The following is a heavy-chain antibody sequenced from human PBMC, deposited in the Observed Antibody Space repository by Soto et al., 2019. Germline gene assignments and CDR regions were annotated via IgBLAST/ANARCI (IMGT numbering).Heavy chain of an antibody. CDR1: GFTFSSYA. CDR3: SKDLQKWELAPFDY. CDR2: ISGSGGST. J-gene: IGHJ4*02. D-gene: IGHD1-26*01. Sequence: GGSLRLSCAASGFTFSSYAMSWVRQAPGKGLEWVSAISGSGGSTYYADSVKGRFTISRDNSKNTLYLQMNSLRAEDTAVYYCSKDLQKWELAPFDYWGQGTLVTVSS. V-gene: IGHV3-23*01.